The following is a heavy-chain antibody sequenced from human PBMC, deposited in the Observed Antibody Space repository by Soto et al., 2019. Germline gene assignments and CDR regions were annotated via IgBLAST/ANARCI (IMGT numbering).Heavy chain of an antibody. CDR2: IIPILGET. V-gene: IGHV1-69*08. D-gene: IGHD3-16*01. CDR1: GTIFSSYT. Sequence: QVQLVQSGAEVKKPGSSVRVSCKASGTIFSSYTISWVRQAPGQGLEWMGRIIPILGETNSAQKFQVRVTLTADKSTITAYMELTSLRLEDTAVYYCAIGLGGRMADWGQGTTVTVSS. CDR3: AIGLGGRMAD. J-gene: IGHJ6*01.